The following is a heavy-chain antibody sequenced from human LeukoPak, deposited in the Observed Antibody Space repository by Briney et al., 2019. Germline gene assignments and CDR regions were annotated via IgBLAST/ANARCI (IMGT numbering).Heavy chain of an antibody. V-gene: IGHV3-23*01. Sequence: GGSLRLSCAASGFTFSSYAMSWVRQAPGKGLEWLSAISGSGGSTYYADSVKGRFTISRDNSKNTLYLQMNSLRAEDTAVYYCAKDLYYDSSGYLGYCGQGTLVTVSS. CDR3: AKDLYYDSSGYLGY. CDR2: ISGSGGST. J-gene: IGHJ4*02. CDR1: GFTFSSYA. D-gene: IGHD3-22*01.